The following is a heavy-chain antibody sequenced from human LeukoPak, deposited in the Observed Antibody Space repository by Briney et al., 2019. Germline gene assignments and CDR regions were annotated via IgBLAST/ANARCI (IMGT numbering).Heavy chain of an antibody. V-gene: IGHV1-69*01. Sequence: SVKVSCKASGGTFSSYAISWVRQAPGQGLEWMGGIIPIFGTANYAQKFQGRVTITADESTSTAYMELSSLRSEDTAVYYCARDWDLWHDAFDIWGQGTMVTVSS. J-gene: IGHJ3*02. CDR3: ARDWDLWHDAFDI. D-gene: IGHD1-26*01. CDR2: IIPIFGTA. CDR1: GGTFSSYA.